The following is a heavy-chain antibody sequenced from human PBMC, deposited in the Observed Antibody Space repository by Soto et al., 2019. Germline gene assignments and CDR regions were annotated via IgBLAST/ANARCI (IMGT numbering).Heavy chain of an antibody. CDR1: GYSISSGFY. CDR3: ARGNGYYDTSGDFNS. J-gene: IGHJ4*02. Sequence: PSGTLSLTCTVSGYSISSGFYWGWIRQPPGKGLEWIGSGYHRGTSYYNPSLQSRVSISMDTSKNQFSLRLASVTAADTAVYYCARGNGYYDTSGDFNSWGQGALVTVSS. V-gene: IGHV4-38-2*02. D-gene: IGHD3-22*01. CDR2: GYHRGTS.